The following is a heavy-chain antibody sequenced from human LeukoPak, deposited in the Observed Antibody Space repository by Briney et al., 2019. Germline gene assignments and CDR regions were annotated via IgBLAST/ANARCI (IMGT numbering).Heavy chain of an antibody. CDR2: ISSSNSYI. CDR3: ARAGSSSYY. CDR1: GFTFSSYS. D-gene: IGHD6-6*01. Sequence: PGGSLRLSCAASGFTFSSYSMNWVRQAPGQGLEWVSSISSSNSYIYYADSVKGRFTISRDNAKDSLYLQMNSLRAEDTAVYYCARAGSSSYYWGQGTLVTVSS. V-gene: IGHV3-21*01. J-gene: IGHJ4*02.